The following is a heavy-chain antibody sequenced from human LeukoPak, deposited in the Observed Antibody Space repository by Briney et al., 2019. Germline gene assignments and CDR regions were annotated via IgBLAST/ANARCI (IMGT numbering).Heavy chain of an antibody. CDR1: GGSLSSSNW. CDR2: IYHSGST. Sequence: SETLSLTCTVTGGSLSSSNWWSWVRQPPGKGLEWIGAIYHSGSTNYNPSLKSRLTLSVDKTKNQLSRKLNSVTAADTAMYYCAKDLTYTDTGGFDPWGQGTLVTVSS. CDR3: AKDLTYTDTGGFDP. V-gene: IGHV4-4*02. J-gene: IGHJ5*02. D-gene: IGHD3-10*01.